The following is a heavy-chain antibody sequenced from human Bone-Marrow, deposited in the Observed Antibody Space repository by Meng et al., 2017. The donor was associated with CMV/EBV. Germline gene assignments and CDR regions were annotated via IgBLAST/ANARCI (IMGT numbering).Heavy chain of an antibody. CDR1: GGTFSSYA. Sequence: SVKVSCKASGGTFSSYAISWVRQAPGQGLEWMGGIIPIFGTANYAQKFQGRVTITTDESTSTAYMELSSLRSEDTAVYYCARERIRYLEWTSSYGMDVWGQGTTVTVSS. J-gene: IGHJ6*02. CDR3: ARERIRYLEWTSSYGMDV. V-gene: IGHV1-69*05. CDR2: IIPIFGTA. D-gene: IGHD3-3*01.